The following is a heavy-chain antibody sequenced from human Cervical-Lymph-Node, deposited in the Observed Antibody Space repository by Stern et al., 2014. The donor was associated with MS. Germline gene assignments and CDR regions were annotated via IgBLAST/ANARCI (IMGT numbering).Heavy chain of an antibody. V-gene: IGHV4-34*01. CDR1: GGSFSGFH. CDR3: ARGGGSGLGFDP. D-gene: IGHD3-3*01. CDR2: NNDSGNT. J-gene: IGHJ5*02. Sequence: QVQLVQWGAGLLKPSETLSLTCAVYGGSFSGFHWSWIRQTPGKGLEWIGENNDSGNTNYSPSLKSRVTISMDKSQNQFSLKLTSVTAADTAIYFCARGGGSGLGFDPWGQGTLVTVSS.